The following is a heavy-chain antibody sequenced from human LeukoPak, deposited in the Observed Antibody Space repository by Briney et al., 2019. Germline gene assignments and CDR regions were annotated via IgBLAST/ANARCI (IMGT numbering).Heavy chain of an antibody. CDR2: ISYDGSNK. CDR3: AKDQGKYIEN. V-gene: IGHV3-30*18. D-gene: IGHD5-12*01. Sequence: TGGSLRLSCAASGFTFSSYGMHWVRQAPAKGLEWVSVISYDGSNKYYADSVKGRFTISRDNSKNTLYLQMNSLRAEDTAVYYCAKDQGKYIENWGQGTLVTVSS. J-gene: IGHJ4*02. CDR1: GFTFSSYG.